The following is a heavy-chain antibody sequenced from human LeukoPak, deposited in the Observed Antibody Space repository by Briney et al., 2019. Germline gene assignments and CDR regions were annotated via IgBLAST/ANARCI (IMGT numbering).Heavy chain of an antibody. Sequence: GGSLRLSCAASGFTFSSYTMNWVRRAPGKGLEWVSGISIGGDYTYYADSVKGRFTISRDNSKNTLSLQMSNLRAEDTAIYYCAKLHSATITADFDHWGQGTLVTVSS. D-gene: IGHD1-14*01. CDR3: AKLHSATITADFDH. V-gene: IGHV3-23*01. J-gene: IGHJ4*02. CDR1: GFTFSSYT. CDR2: ISIGGDYT.